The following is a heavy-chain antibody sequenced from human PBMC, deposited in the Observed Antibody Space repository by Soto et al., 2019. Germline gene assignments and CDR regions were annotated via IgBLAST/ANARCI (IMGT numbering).Heavy chain of an antibody. J-gene: IGHJ4*02. CDR2: ISGSGGST. Sequence: GSLRLSCAASGFTFSSYAMSWVRQAPGKGLERVSAISGSGGSTYYADSVKGRFTISRDNSKNTLYLQMNSLRAEDTAVYYCAKGLDSSGYYHYFDYWGQGTLVTVSS. CDR1: GFTFSSYA. D-gene: IGHD3-22*01. CDR3: AKGLDSSGYYHYFDY. V-gene: IGHV3-23*01.